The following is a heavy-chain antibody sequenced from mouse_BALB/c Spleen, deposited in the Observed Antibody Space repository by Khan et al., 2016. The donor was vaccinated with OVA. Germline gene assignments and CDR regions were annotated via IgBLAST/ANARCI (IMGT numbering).Heavy chain of an antibody. D-gene: IGHD1-2*01. V-gene: IGHV3-1*02. CDR3: SRSRFITTATSFYCDY. CDR2: IHYSGRT. J-gene: IGHJ2*01. CDR1: GYSITSGYS. Sequence: EVQLQESGPDLVKPSQSLSLTCTVTGYSITSGYSWHWLRQFPGNKLEWMGYIHYSGRTNYNPSLKSRISITRDTSKNQFFLQLTSMTTEDAATVYCSRSRFITTATSFYCDYWGQGPTLAVSS.